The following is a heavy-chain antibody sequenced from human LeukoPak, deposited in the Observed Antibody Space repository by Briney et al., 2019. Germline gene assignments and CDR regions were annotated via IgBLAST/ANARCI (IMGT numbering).Heavy chain of an antibody. J-gene: IGHJ4*02. CDR2: IRYDGRNK. Sequence: GGSLRLSCAASGFTFRNYWMSWVRQAPGKGLEWVAFIRYDGRNKYYADSVKGRFTISRDNSKNTLYLQMNSLRAEDTAVYYCARDGDGRGEDFDYWGQGILVTVSS. CDR1: GFTFRNYW. V-gene: IGHV3-30*02. CDR3: ARDGDGRGEDFDY. D-gene: IGHD4-17*01.